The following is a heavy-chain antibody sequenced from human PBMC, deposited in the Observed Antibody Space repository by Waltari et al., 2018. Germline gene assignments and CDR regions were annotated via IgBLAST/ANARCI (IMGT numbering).Heavy chain of an antibody. CDR2: IRQDGVAK. J-gene: IGHJ3*01. D-gene: IGHD3-10*01. CDR1: EFKFCDFW. CDR3: ARDVPNSGRGGFDF. Sequence: EVQLVESGGGLVQPGGALSLPCVTCEFKFCDFWITWARPAPGRWLEWVANIRQDGVAKSYLDSVKGRFTFSRDNAENSLFLQLNSLTAEDTALYYCARDVPNSGRGGFDFWGHGTMVTVAS. V-gene: IGHV3-7*01.